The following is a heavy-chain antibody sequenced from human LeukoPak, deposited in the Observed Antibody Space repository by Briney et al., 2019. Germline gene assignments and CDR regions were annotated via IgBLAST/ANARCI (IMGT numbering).Heavy chain of an antibody. CDR3: ARVPGGLSSSWYMR. J-gene: IGHJ4*02. Sequence: EASVKVSCKASGSTFTDYYMHWVRQAPGQGLEWMGWINPNSGGTNYAQKFQGRVTMTRDTSISTAYMELSRLRSDDTAVYYCARVPGGLSSSWYMRWGQGTLVTVSS. D-gene: IGHD6-13*01. CDR2: INPNSGGT. V-gene: IGHV1-2*02. CDR1: GSTFTDYY.